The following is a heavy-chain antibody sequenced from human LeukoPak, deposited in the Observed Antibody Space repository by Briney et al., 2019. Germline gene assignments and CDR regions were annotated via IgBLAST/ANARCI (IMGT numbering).Heavy chain of an antibody. CDR3: ARQTGAGLFNLP. D-gene: IGHD3/OR15-3a*01. Sequence: SETLSLTCTVSGGSISSYYWIWIRQPAGKGLEWIGRIYTSESTNYNPSLKNRVTMSVDTSKNQFSLNLNSVTAADTSTYYCARQTGAGLFNLPGGQGIRVTVSS. CDR1: GGSISSYY. J-gene: IGHJ4*02. CDR2: IYTSEST. V-gene: IGHV4-4*07.